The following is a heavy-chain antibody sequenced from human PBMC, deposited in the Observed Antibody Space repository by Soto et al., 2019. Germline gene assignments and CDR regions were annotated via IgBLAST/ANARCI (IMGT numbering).Heavy chain of an antibody. D-gene: IGHD2-2*02. CDR1: GDSISSGGYL. CDR2: IYHSGTA. CDR3: ARGRGTYTDY. J-gene: IGHJ4*02. V-gene: IGHV4-31*03. Sequence: QVQLQESGPGLVKPSQTLSLTCIVSGDSISSGGYLWTWSRQSPGKGLEWMGYIYHSGTAFYNPSLKSRLTLSVDTSSNQFSLRLTSVTAADTAVYYCARGRGTYTDYWGRGTLVIVSS.